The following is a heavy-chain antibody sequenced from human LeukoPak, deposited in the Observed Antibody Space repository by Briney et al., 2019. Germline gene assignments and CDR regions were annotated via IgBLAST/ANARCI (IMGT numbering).Heavy chain of an antibody. CDR3: AREMGNWGSSFDY. V-gene: IGHV3-48*03. D-gene: IGHD7-27*01. CDR1: GFTFSSYE. J-gene: IGHJ4*02. CDR2: ISSSGSTI. Sequence: GGSLRLSCAASGFTFSSYEMNWVRQAPGKGLEWVSYISSSGSTIYYADSVKGRFTISRDNAKNSLYLQMNGLRAEDTAVYYCAREMGNWGSSFDYWGQGTLVTVSS.